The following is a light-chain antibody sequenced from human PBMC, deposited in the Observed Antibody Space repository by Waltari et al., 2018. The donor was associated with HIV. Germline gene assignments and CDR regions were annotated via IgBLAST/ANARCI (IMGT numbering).Light chain of an antibody. Sequence: EIVLTQSPATLSLSPGERATLSCRASQSVSIYLAWYQQKPGQAPRLLIYDASNRATGIPVRFSGSGSGTDFTLTISSLEPEDFAVYYCQQRSNWPPRTFGQGTKLEIK. J-gene: IGKJ1*01. V-gene: IGKV3-11*01. CDR3: QQRSNWPPRT. CDR2: DAS. CDR1: QSVSIY.